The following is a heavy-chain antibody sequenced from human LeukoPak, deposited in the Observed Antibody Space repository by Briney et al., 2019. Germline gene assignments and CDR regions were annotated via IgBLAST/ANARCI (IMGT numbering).Heavy chain of an antibody. CDR1: GGSFSGYY. D-gene: IGHD1-1*01. CDR3: ARGYIPDGAFDI. J-gene: IGHJ3*02. V-gene: IGHV4-34*01. CDR2: INHSGST. Sequence: KTSETLSLTCAVYGGSFSGYYWSWIRQPPGKGLEWIGEINHSGSTNYNPSLKSRVTISVDTSKNQFSLKLSSVTAADTAVYYCARGYIPDGAFDIWGQGTMVTVSS.